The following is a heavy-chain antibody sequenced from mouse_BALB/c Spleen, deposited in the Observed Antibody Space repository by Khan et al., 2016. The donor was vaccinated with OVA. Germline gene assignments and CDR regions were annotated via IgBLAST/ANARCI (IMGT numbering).Heavy chain of an antibody. J-gene: IGHJ3*01. CDR3: ISDVISEFAY. CDR1: GYTFADSG. Sequence: QVQLKQSGPEPVRPGASVKISCKGSGYTFADSGMHWVRQSHAKSLEWIGVISTYYGNIKYNQKFEGRATMTVDKSSSTAYMELARMTSEDSAVSFCISDVISEFAYWGQGTLVTVSA. D-gene: IGHD2-3*01. V-gene: IGHV1S137*01. CDR2: ISTYYGNI.